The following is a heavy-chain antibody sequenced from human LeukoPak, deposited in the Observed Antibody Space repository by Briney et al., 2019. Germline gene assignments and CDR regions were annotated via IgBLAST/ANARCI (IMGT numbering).Heavy chain of an antibody. CDR1: GASVSSASY. D-gene: IGHD1-26*01. J-gene: IGHJ5*02. CDR3: ARSRAFNSGAFDP. Sequence: SETLSLTCTVSGASVSSASYWTWIRPPPGKGVEWIAYIYNGVNTNYNPSLKSRVTISVDTSKNQFSLRLNSVTAADTAVYYCARSRAFNSGAFDPWGQGSLVTVSS. V-gene: IGHV4-61*01. CDR2: IYNGVNT.